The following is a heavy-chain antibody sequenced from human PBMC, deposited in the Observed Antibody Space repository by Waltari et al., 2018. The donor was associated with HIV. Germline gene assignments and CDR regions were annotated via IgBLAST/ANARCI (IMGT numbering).Heavy chain of an antibody. CDR1: GSNFRSYS. CDR3: ARESIAAAGRGGYYYGMDV. J-gene: IGHJ6*02. D-gene: IGHD6-13*01. CDR2: ITQIVGTA. V-gene: IGHV1-69*14. Sequence: QVQLVQSGTEVKKPGSSVKVSCKASGSNFRSYSISWLRQAPGQGPAWWGGITQIVGTANYAQKVEGRVTITADKSTSTAYMELSSMRSEDTAVYYCARESIAAAGRGGYYYGMDVWGQGTTVTVSS.